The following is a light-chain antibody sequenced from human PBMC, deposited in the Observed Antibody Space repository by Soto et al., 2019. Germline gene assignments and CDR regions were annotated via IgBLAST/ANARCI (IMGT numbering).Light chain of an antibody. Sequence: EIVMTHSPASLSXXXGXXAXLXCRASQSVSSNLAWYQQKPGQAPRLLIYVASTRATGIPARFSGSGSGTEFTLTISSLQSEDFAVYYCQQYNNWPRTFGQGTKVDI. CDR3: QQYNNWPRT. V-gene: IGKV3-15*01. CDR1: QSVSSN. J-gene: IGKJ1*01. CDR2: VAS.